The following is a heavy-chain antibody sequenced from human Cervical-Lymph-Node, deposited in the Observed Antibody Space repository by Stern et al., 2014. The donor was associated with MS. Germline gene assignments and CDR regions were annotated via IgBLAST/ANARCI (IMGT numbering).Heavy chain of an antibody. D-gene: IGHD3/OR15-3a*01. J-gene: IGHJ4*02. CDR2: INPSCDSA. CDR3: ASGTGSKRPAGNY. Sequence: DQLVQSGAEVKKPGASVKVSCKASGYTFTSHYMHWVRQAPGQGLEWVGIINPSCDSASYAQKFQGRVTMTRDTSTSTLYMELSSLRSEDTAVYYCASGTGSKRPAGNYWGQGTLVTVSS. CDR1: GYTFTSHY. V-gene: IGHV1-46*01.